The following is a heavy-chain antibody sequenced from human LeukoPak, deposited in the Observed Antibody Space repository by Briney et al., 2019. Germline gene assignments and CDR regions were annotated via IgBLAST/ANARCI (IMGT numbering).Heavy chain of an antibody. V-gene: IGHV4-30-2*01. J-gene: IGHJ4*02. CDR1: GGSISSGGYS. CDR2: IYHSGST. CDR3: ARGGYNYGVDY. Sequence: PSQTLSLTCAVSGGSISSGGYSWSWIRQPPGKGLEWIGYIYHSGSTYYNPSLKSRVTISVGRSKNQFSLKLSSVTAADTAVYYCARGGYNYGVDYWGQGTLVTVSS. D-gene: IGHD5-18*01.